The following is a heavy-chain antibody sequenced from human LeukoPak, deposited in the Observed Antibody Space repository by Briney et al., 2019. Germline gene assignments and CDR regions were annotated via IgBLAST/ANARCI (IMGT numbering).Heavy chain of an antibody. CDR3: ARQGSYFDY. CDR2: IYPGDSDT. J-gene: IGHJ4*02. CDR1: GYSFASYW. Sequence: GESLKNSCQGSGYSFASYWIGWVRQMPGKGLDWMGIIYPGDSDTRYSPSFQGQVTISADKSINTAYLQWSSLKASDTAMYFCARQGSYFDYWGQGTLVTVSS. D-gene: IGHD3-10*01. V-gene: IGHV5-51*01.